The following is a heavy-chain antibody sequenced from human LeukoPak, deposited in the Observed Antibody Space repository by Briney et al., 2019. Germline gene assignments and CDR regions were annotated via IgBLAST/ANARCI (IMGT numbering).Heavy chain of an antibody. CDR1: GFTFSDSW. J-gene: IGHJ6*02. Sequence: GGSLRLSCVASGFTFSDSWMSLVRQAPGKGLEWVADIKNDGSEREYVYSVKGRFTISRDNARNSLYLQMDSLRAEGTAVYYCATYTNWVAGDVWGQGTTVSV. V-gene: IGHV3-7*01. CDR2: IKNDGSER. D-gene: IGHD7-27*01. CDR3: ATYTNWVAGDV.